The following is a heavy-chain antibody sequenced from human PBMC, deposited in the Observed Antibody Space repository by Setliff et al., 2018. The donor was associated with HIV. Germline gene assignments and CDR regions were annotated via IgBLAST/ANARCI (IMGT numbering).Heavy chain of an antibody. J-gene: IGHJ4*02. CDR2: IIPILGIA. CDR3: ARVGPFEFDSSGYAEF. D-gene: IGHD3-22*01. Sequence: GASVKVSCKASGGTFSSYAISWVRQAPGQGLEWMGGIIPILGIANYAQKFQGRVTITADKSTSTAYMELSSLRSDDTAVYFCARVGPFEFDSSGYAEFWGQGTPVTVSS. V-gene: IGHV1-69*10. CDR1: GGTFSSYA.